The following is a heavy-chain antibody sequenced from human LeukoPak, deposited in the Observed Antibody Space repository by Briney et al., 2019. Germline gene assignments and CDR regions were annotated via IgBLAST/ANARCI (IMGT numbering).Heavy chain of an antibody. V-gene: IGHV3-23*01. J-gene: IGHJ4*02. D-gene: IGHD4-17*01. CDR3: ANLSTTMTPY. Sequence: GGSLRLSCVASGFTFRDYAVSWVRQAPGKGLEWVSTVTGTGGSTYYADSVKGRFTISRDNSQNTLSLQVNSLRAEDTAVYYCANLSTTMTPYWGQGALVTVSS. CDR2: VTGTGGST. CDR1: GFTFRDYA.